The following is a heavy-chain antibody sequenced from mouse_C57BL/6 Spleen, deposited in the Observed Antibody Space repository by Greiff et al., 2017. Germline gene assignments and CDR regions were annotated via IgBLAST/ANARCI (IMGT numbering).Heavy chain of an antibody. CDR2: IYPSDSET. CDR1: GYTFTSYW. V-gene: IGHV1-61*01. CDR3: TRGALMTTLSDYDAMDY. D-gene: IGHD1-1*01. Sequence: VQLQQPGAELVRPGSSVKLSCKASGYTFTSYWMDWVKQRPGQGLEWIGKIYPSDSETHYNQKFKDKATLTVDKSSSTAYMQLSSLTSEDSAVYYCTRGALMTTLSDYDAMDYWGQGTSVTVSS. J-gene: IGHJ4*01.